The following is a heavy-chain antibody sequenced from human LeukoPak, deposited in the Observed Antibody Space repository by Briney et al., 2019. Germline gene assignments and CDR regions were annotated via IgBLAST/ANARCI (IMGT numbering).Heavy chain of an antibody. CDR1: GFTVSSSY. Sequence: PGGSLRLSCAASGFTVSSSYMSWVRQAPGKGLVWVSRIISDGSTTDYADSVKGRFTISRDNAKNTLYLQMNSLRAEDSAVYYCARVVGVYFDYWGQGTLVTVSS. D-gene: IGHD1-26*01. J-gene: IGHJ4*02. V-gene: IGHV3-74*01. CDR2: IISDGSTT. CDR3: ARVVGVYFDY.